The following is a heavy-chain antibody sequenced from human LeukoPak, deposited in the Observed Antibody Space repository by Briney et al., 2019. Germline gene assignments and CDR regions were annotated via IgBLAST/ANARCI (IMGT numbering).Heavy chain of an antibody. V-gene: IGHV4-4*02. CDR2: IYHSGST. J-gene: IGHJ5*02. CDR3: ARVQLIVVVPAAMHRWFDP. CDR1: GGSISSSNW. D-gene: IGHD2-2*01. Sequence: SGTLSLTCAVSGGSISSSNWWSWVRQPPGKGLEWIGEIYHSGSTNYNPSLKSRVTISVDKSKNQLSLKLSSVTAADTAVYYCARVQLIVVVPAAMHRWFDPWGQGTLVTVSS.